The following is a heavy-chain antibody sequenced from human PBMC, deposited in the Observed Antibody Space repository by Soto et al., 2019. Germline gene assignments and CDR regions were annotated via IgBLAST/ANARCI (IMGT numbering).Heavy chain of an antibody. CDR3: ARDFDSAARYGFDI. CDR1: GGTFSSYV. Sequence: QVQLVQSGAEVKKPGSSVKVSCKASGGTFSSYVVSWVRQAPGQGLEWMGGIIPIFGTVNYAQKFQGRVTFTADESTTTAYMELSSLRSDDTALYYCARDFDSAARYGFDIWGQGTMVTVSS. D-gene: IGHD3-9*01. J-gene: IGHJ3*02. CDR2: IIPIFGTV. V-gene: IGHV1-69*12.